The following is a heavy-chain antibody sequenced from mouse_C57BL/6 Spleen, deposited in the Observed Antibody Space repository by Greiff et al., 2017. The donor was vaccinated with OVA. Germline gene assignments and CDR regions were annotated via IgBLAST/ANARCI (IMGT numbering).Heavy chain of an antibody. J-gene: IGHJ2*01. CDR3: AIRYDYDAYYFDY. CDR1: GFNIKDYY. CDR2: IDPEDGET. D-gene: IGHD2-4*01. V-gene: IGHV14-2*01. Sequence: VHVKQSGAELVKPGASVKLSCTASGFNIKDYYMHWVKQRTEQGLEWIGRIDPEDGETKYAQKFQGKATITADPSSNTAYLQLSSLTSEDTAVYYCAIRYDYDAYYFDYWGQGTTLTVSS.